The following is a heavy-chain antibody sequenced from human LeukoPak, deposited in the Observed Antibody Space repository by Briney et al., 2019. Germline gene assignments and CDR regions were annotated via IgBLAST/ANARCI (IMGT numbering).Heavy chain of an antibody. CDR2: INPNSGGT. CDR3: ARDSSGYLYAEYFQH. CDR1: GHTFTGYY. D-gene: IGHD3-22*01. J-gene: IGHJ1*01. Sequence: ASVKVSCKASGHTFTGYYMHWVRQAPGQGLEWMGWINPNSGGTYYAQKFQGRVTMTRDTSISTAYMELSRLRSDDTAVYYCARDSSGYLYAEYFQHWGQGTLVTVSS. V-gene: IGHV1-2*02.